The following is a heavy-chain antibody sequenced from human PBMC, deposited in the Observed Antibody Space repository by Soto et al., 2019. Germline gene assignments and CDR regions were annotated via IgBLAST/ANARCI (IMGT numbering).Heavy chain of an antibody. CDR2: IYYSGNT. CDR3: ARTQGLKDFWDGLSYPFDY. Sequence: SETLSLTCTVSGSSFSPYYWSLIRQPPGKGLEWIGYIYYSGNTNYNPSLMSRVAISVDTSNDQFSLRLTSVTAGDTAIYYCARTQGLKDFWDGLSYPFDYWGHGIAVTVSS. V-gene: IGHV4-59*01. CDR1: GSSFSPYY. J-gene: IGHJ4*01. D-gene: IGHD3-3*01.